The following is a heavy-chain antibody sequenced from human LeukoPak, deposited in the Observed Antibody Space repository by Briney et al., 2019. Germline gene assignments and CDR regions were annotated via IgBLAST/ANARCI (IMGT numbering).Heavy chain of an antibody. D-gene: IGHD3-10*01. Sequence: GASVKVSCKASGYTFTSYDISWVRQAPGQGLEWMGRIIPIFGTANYAQKFQGRVTITTDESTSTAYMELSSLRSEDTAVYYCARGGETQYYYGSGRLDYWGQGTLVTVSS. CDR1: GYTFTSYD. V-gene: IGHV1-69*05. CDR3: ARGGETQYYYGSGRLDY. CDR2: IIPIFGTA. J-gene: IGHJ4*02.